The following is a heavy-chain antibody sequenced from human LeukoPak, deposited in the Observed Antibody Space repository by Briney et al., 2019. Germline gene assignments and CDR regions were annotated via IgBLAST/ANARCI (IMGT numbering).Heavy chain of an antibody. J-gene: IGHJ4*02. D-gene: IGHD1-14*01. CDR1: GFTFSSFA. Sequence: GGSLRLSCEASGFTFSSFAMSWVRQAPGMGLEWVSGISFSGATTYYTDSVKGRFTISRGNSKNTLDLQMNSLRADDTAVYYCARGIYNPDYWGQGTLVTVSS. CDR3: ARGIYNPDY. CDR2: ISFSGATT. V-gene: IGHV3-23*01.